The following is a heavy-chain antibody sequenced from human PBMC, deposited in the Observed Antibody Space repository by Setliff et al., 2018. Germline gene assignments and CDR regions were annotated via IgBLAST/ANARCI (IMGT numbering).Heavy chain of an antibody. D-gene: IGHD6-6*01. V-gene: IGHV3-23*01. CDR1: TFTFSNYA. Sequence: GGSLRLSCAASTFTFSNYAMNWVRQAPGKGLEWVSTISGSSESTYYADSVKGRFTISRDNSKNTLHLQMNSLRAEDTAVYYCAKGADSSWSFDYWGQGTLVTVSS. J-gene: IGHJ4*02. CDR3: AKGADSSWSFDY. CDR2: ISGSSEST.